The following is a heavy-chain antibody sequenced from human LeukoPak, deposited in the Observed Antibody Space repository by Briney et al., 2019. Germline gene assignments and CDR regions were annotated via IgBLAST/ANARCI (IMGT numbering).Heavy chain of an antibody. CDR1: GYTFTGYD. Sequence: ASVKVSCRASGYTFTGYDINWVRQATGQGLEWMGWMNPNSGSTGYAQKFQGRVTITRNTSISTAYMELSGLRSEDTAVYYCARGRSTGYPYYFEYWGQGTLVTVSS. J-gene: IGHJ4*02. D-gene: IGHD5-12*01. CDR2: MNPNSGST. V-gene: IGHV1-8*03. CDR3: ARGRSTGYPYYFEY.